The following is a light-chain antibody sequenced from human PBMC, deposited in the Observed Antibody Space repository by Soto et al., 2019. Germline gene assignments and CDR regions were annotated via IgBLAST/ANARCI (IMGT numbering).Light chain of an antibody. CDR3: QQRKHWPPLT. Sequence: EVVLTQSPATLSLSPGERAILSCRASQSVEKYLAWYQQKPGQAPRLLIYDTSNRATGIPARFSGSGSETDFTLTISSLELDDFAVYYCQQRKHWPPLTFGGGTKVEIK. J-gene: IGKJ4*01. V-gene: IGKV3-11*01. CDR2: DTS. CDR1: QSVEKY.